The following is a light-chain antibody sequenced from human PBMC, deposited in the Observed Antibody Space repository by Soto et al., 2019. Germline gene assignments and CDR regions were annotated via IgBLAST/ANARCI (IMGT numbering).Light chain of an antibody. CDR3: QQYNSFSPYT. J-gene: IGKJ2*01. Sequence: DIQMTQSPSTLSASVGDRVTITCRASQSISSWLAWYQQKPGQAPKLLIYKASSLESGVPSRFSGSGSGQEFTLTISSLQPDDFATYYCQQYNSFSPYTFGQGTKLEIK. CDR1: QSISSW. CDR2: KAS. V-gene: IGKV1-5*03.